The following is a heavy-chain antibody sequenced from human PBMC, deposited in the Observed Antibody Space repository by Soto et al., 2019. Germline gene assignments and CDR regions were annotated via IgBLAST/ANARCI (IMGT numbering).Heavy chain of an antibody. V-gene: IGHV3-30-3*01. CDR2: ISYDGSDK. D-gene: IGHD3-3*01. CDR3: ARDLQVAIFGVVIRYYGMDV. J-gene: IGHJ6*02. Sequence: VGSLRLSCEAFELTFSSYGLHWFRQAPGQGMNMVVFISYDGSDKFYADSVKGRFTISRDNSKNTLYLQMNSLTTEDTALYYCARDLQVAIFGVVIRYYGMDVWGQGTTVTVSS. CDR1: ELTFSSYG.